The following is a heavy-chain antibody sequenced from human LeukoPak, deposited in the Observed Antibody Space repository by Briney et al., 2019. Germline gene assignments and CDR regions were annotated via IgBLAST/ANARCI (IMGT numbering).Heavy chain of an antibody. CDR2: ISYDGSNK. D-gene: IGHD3-10*01. J-gene: IGHJ4*02. Sequence: GRSLRLSCAASGFTFSSYAMHWVRQAPGKGLEWVAVISYDGSNKYYADSVKGRFTISRDNSKNTLYLQMNSLRAEDTAVYYCARMVRGVISTGPFDYWGQGTLVTVSS. V-gene: IGHV3-30*04. CDR1: GFTFSSYA. CDR3: ARMVRGVISTGPFDY.